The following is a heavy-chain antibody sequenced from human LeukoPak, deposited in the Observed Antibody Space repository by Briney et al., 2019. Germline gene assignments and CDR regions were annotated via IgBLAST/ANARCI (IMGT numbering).Heavy chain of an antibody. CDR3: ARGQYGSGSYHEFDP. V-gene: IGHV4-4*07. Sequence: ASETLSLTCTVSGGSISSYYWSWIRQPAGKGLEWIGRIYTSGSTNYNPSLKSRVTMSVDTSKNQFSLKLSSVTAADTAVYYCARGQYGSGSYHEFDPWGQGTLVTVSS. D-gene: IGHD3-10*01. J-gene: IGHJ5*02. CDR2: IYTSGST. CDR1: GGSISSYY.